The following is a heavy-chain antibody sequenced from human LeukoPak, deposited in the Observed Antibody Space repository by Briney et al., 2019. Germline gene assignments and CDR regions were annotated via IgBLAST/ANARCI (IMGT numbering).Heavy chain of an antibody. CDR2: MNPNSGNT. CDR1: GYTFTSYD. CDR3: ARGYYYGSGSLNWFDP. D-gene: IGHD3-10*01. Sequence: ASVKVSCKASGYTFTSYDINWVRQATGQGLEWMGWMNPNSGNTGYAQKFQDRVTMTRNTSISTAYMELSSLRSEDTAVYYCARGYYYGSGSLNWFDPWSQGTLVTVSS. J-gene: IGHJ5*02. V-gene: IGHV1-8*01.